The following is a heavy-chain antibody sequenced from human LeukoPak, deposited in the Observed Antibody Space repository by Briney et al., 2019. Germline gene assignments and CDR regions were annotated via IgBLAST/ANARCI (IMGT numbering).Heavy chain of an antibody. J-gene: IGHJ4*02. CDR1: GDIVSSNSAA. CDR3: ARETYYFDY. Sequence: SQTLSLTCALSGDIVSSNSAAWNWIRQSPSRGLEWLGKTYYKSKWCNDYAVSVKSRITIDPDTSKNQFSLQLNSVTPEDTAIYYCARETYYFDYWGQGTLVTVSS. CDR2: TYYKSKWCN. V-gene: IGHV6-1*01.